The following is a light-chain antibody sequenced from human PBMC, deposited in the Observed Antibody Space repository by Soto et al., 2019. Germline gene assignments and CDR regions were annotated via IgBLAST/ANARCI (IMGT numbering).Light chain of an antibody. V-gene: IGKV3-20*01. Sequence: TRSPSSLSASVGVSATLSCRASQSVSSSYLAWYQQKPGQAPRLLIYGASSRATGIPDRFSGSGSGTDFTLTISRLEPEDFAVYYCQQYGSSPKTYGQGTKVDIK. CDR1: QSVSSSY. CDR3: QQYGSSPKT. J-gene: IGKJ1*01. CDR2: GAS.